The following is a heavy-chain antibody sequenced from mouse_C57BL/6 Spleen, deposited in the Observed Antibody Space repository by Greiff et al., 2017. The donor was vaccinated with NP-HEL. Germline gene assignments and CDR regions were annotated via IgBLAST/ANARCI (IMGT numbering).Heavy chain of an antibody. V-gene: IGHV1-76*01. D-gene: IGHD1-1*01. CDR2: IYPGSGNT. Sequence: VQLQQSGAELVRPGASVKLSCKASGYTFTDYYINWVKQRPGQGLEWIARIYPGSGNTYYNEKFKGKATLTAEKSSSTAYMQLSSLTSEDSAVYFCARGDWVLRDYFDYWGQGTTLTVSS. CDR1: GYTFTDYY. CDR3: ARGDWVLRDYFDY. J-gene: IGHJ2*01.